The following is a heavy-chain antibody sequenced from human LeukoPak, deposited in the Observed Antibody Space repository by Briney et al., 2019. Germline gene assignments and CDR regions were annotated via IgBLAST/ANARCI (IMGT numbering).Heavy chain of an antibody. J-gene: IGHJ3*02. CDR2: ISSSSSYI. V-gene: IGHV3-21*01. CDR3: ARVGYSGYGFDPRDAFDI. CDR1: GFTFSSYS. D-gene: IGHD5-12*01. Sequence: GGSLRLSCAASGFTFSSYSMNWVRQAPGKGLEWVSSISSSSSYIYYADSVKGRFTICRDNDKNSLYLQMNSLRAEDTAVYYCARVGYSGYGFDPRDAFDIWGQGTMVTVSS.